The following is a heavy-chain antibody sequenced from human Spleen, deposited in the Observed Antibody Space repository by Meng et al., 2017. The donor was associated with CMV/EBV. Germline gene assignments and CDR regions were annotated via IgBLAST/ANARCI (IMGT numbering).Heavy chain of an antibody. D-gene: IGHD2-2*01. Sequence: GGSLRLSCKGSGYSFTSYWIGWVRQMPGKGLEWMGIIYPGDSDTRYSPSFQGQVTISADKSISTAYLQWSSLMASDSAMYYCARLGVTSTSFDYWGPGTLVTVSS. J-gene: IGHJ4*02. CDR3: ARLGVTSTSFDY. CDR1: GYSFTSYW. CDR2: IYPGDSDT. V-gene: IGHV5-51*01.